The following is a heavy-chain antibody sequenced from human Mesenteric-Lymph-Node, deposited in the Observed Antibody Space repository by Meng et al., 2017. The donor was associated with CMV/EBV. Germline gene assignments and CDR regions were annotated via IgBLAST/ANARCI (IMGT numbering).Heavy chain of an antibody. J-gene: IGHJ4*02. CDR3: ARDYYGSGKIDY. Sequence: SETLSLTCTVSGGSISSYYWSWIRQPPGKGLEWIGYIYYSGSTNYHPSLKSRVTISVDTSKNQFSLKLSSVTAADTAVYYCARDYYGSGKIDYWGQGTLVTVSS. CDR1: GGSISSYY. V-gene: IGHV4-59*01. D-gene: IGHD3-10*01. CDR2: IYYSGST.